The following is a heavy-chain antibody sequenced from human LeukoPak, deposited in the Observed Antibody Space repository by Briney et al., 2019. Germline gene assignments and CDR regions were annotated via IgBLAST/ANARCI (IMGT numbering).Heavy chain of an antibody. CDR2: ISYDGSNK. D-gene: IGHD3-22*01. Sequence: PGRSLRLSCAASGFTFSSYAMHWVRQAPGKGLEWVALISYDGSNKYYADSVKGRFTISRDNSKNTLYLQMNSLRAEDTAVYYCARAQYYYDSSGLVGYWGQGTLVTVSS. CDR1: GFTFSSYA. CDR3: ARAQYYYDSSGLVGY. V-gene: IGHV3-30-3*01. J-gene: IGHJ4*02.